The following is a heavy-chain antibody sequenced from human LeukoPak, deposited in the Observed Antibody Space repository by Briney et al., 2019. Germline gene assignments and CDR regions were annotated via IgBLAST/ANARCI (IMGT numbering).Heavy chain of an antibody. D-gene: IGHD3-9*01. CDR2: ISSNGGST. Sequence: GGSLRLSCSASGFTFSSYAMHWVRQAPGKGLEYVSDISSNGGSTYYADSVKGRFTISRDNSKNTLYLQMSSLRAEDTAVYYCVKGMEDYDILTGVLDVWGQGTTVTVSS. J-gene: IGHJ6*02. CDR3: VKGMEDYDILTGVLDV. CDR1: GFTFSSYA. V-gene: IGHV3-64D*06.